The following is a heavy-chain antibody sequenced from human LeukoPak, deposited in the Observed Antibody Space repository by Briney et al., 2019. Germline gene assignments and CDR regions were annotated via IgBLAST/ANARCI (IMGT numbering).Heavy chain of an antibody. J-gene: IGHJ4*02. CDR2: IYYSGST. CDR1: GGSISSSSYY. CDR3: ARPHKYYYDSSGYFFDY. V-gene: IGHV4-39*01. D-gene: IGHD3-22*01. Sequence: SETLSLTCTVSGGSISSSSYYWGWIRLPPGKGLEWIGSIYYSGSTYYNPSLKSRVTISVDTSKNQFSLKLSSVTAADTAVYYCARPHKYYYDSSGYFFDYWGQGTLVTVSS.